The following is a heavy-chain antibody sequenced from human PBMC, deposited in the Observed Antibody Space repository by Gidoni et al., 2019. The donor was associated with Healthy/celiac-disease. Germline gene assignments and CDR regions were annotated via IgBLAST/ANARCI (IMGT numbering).Heavy chain of an antibody. V-gene: IGHV4-39*01. CDR2: IYYSGST. D-gene: IGHD6-13*01. Sequence: QLQLQESGPGLVKPSETLSLTCTVSGGSISSSSYYWGWIRQPPGKGLEWIGSIYYSGSTYYNPSLKSRVTISVDTSKNQFSLKLSSVTAADTAVYYCARNLGEQQPYYYYYYGMDVWGQGTTVTVSS. CDR1: GGSISSSSYY. CDR3: ARNLGEQQPYYYYYYGMDV. J-gene: IGHJ6*02.